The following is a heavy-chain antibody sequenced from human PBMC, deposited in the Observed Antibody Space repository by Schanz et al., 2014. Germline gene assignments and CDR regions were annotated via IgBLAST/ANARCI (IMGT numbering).Heavy chain of an antibody. J-gene: IGHJ6*02. CDR3: AKDDTQVNGMDV. CDR1: GFTFSDSW. Sequence: EVQLVESGGDLVQPGGSLKLSCVASGFTFSDSWMHWVRQAPGKGLVWVSRTSHDGSFTTFADSVKGRFTISRDNSKNTLHLQMNSLRVEDTAVYYCAKDDTQVNGMDVWGQGTTVTVSS. CDR2: TSHDGSFT. V-gene: IGHV3-74*01.